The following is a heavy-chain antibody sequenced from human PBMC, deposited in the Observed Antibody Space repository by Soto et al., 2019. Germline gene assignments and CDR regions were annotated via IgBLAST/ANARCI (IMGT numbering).Heavy chain of an antibody. CDR3: TTDTAMVTGDAFDI. D-gene: IGHD5-18*01. V-gene: IGHV3-15*01. Sequence: GGSLRLSCAASGFTFSNAWMSWVRQAPGKGLEWVGRIKSKTDGGTTDYAAPVKGRFTISRDGSKNTLYLQMNSLKTEDTAVYYCTTDTAMVTGDAFDIWGQATMVTVSS. CDR1: GFTFSNAW. CDR2: IKSKTDGGTT. J-gene: IGHJ3*02.